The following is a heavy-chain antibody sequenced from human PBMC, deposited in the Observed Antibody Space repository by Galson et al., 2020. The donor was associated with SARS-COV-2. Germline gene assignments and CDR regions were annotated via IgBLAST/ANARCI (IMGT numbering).Heavy chain of an antibody. D-gene: IGHD3-22*01. CDR3: TTGHYYYDSSGYSNDAFDI. CDR1: GFTFSNAW. V-gene: IGHV3-15*01. Sequence: GGSLRLSCAASGFTFSNAWMSWVRQAPGKGLEWVGRIKSKTDGGTTDYAAPVKGRFTISRDDSKNTLYLQMNSLKTEDTAVYYCTTGHYYYDSSGYSNDAFDIWGQGTMVTVSS. CDR2: IKSKTDGGTT. J-gene: IGHJ3*02.